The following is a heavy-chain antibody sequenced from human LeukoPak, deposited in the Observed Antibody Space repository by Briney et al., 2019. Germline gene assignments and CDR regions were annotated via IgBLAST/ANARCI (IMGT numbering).Heavy chain of an antibody. CDR3: ARLYSSSSGLRASDY. CDR2: ISSSGSTI. J-gene: IGHJ4*02. D-gene: IGHD6-6*01. V-gene: IGHV3-48*03. Sequence: GGSLRLSCAASGFTFSSYEMNWVRQAPGKGLEWVSYISSSGSTIFYADSVKGRFTISRDNAKNSLYLQMNSLRAEDTAVYYCARLYSSSSGLRASDYWDQGTLVTVSS. CDR1: GFTFSSYE.